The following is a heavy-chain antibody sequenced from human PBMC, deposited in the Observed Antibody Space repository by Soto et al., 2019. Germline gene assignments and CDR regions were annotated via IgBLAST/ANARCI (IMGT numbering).Heavy chain of an antibody. CDR1: GGTFSSYA. Sequence: QVQLVQSGAEVKKPGSSVKVSCKASGGTFSSYAISWVRQAPGQGLEWMGGIIPIFGTANYAQKFQGRVKITADESTSTAYMELSSLRSEDTAVYYCASGGSRDGYKPVPFDYWGQGTLVTVSS. CDR3: ASGGSRDGYKPVPFDY. J-gene: IGHJ4*02. CDR2: IIPIFGTA. V-gene: IGHV1-69*12. D-gene: IGHD5-12*01.